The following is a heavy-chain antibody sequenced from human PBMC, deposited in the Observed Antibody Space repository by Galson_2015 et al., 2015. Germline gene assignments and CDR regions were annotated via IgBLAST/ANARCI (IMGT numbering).Heavy chain of an antibody. J-gene: IGHJ5*02. CDR2: IWYDGSNK. V-gene: IGHV3-33*01. D-gene: IGHD2-2*02. CDR1: GFTFSRYG. CDR3: ARDLGYCSSSNCYINNWFDP. Sequence: SLRLSCAVSGFTFSRYGMHWVRQAPGKGLEWVAVIWYDGSNKYYADSVKGRFTISRDNSESTLYLQMNSLRAEDTAVYYCARDLGYCSSSNCYINNWFDPWGQGTLVTVSS.